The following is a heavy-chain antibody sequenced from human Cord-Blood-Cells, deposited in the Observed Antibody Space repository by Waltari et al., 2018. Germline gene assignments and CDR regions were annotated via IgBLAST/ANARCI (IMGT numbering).Heavy chain of an antibody. CDR1: GFTFSSYA. J-gene: IGHJ4*02. V-gene: IGHV3-23*01. CDR2: ISGSGGST. Sequence: EVQLLESGGGLVQPGGSMRPSCAASGFTFSSYAMSWVRQAPGKGLEWVSAISGSGGSTYYADSVKGRFTISRDNSKNTLYLQMNSLGAEDTAVYYCAKEKNPFHQFDYWGQGTLVTVSS. CDR3: AKEKNPFHQFDY.